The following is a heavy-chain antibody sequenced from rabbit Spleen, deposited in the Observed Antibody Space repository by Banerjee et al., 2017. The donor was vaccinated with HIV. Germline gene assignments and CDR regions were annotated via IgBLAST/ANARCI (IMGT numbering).Heavy chain of an antibody. Sequence: QQLVESGGGLVKPGASLTLTCTASGFDFSRITYMCWVRQGPGKGLELIACIYGGSSESTYYASWAKGRFTISKTSSTTVTLQMTSLTAADTATYFCGRAYSSNGYANDLWGPGTLVTVS. J-gene: IGHJ6*01. CDR3: GRAYSSNGYANDL. CDR2: IYGGSSEST. D-gene: IGHD1-1*01. CDR1: GFDFSRITY. V-gene: IGHV1S40*01.